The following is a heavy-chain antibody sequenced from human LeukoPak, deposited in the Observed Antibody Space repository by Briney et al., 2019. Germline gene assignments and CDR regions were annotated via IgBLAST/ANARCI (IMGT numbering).Heavy chain of an antibody. J-gene: IGHJ5*02. D-gene: IGHD3-22*01. Sequence: SETLSLTCTLSAPSTSSYYWSWIRQPAGEGLGWIGRIYTSGRTTNNPPLKSRFTMSANTSKNQSSLKLSSVTAADTAVDYCASGGYYDSSGYQKRRFYNWFDPWGQGTLVTVSS. CDR2: IYTSGRT. CDR3: ASGGYYDSSGYQKRRFYNWFDP. CDR1: APSTSSYY. V-gene: IGHV4-4*07.